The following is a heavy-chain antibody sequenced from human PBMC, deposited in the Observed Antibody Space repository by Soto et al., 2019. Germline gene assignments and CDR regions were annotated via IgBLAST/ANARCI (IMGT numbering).Heavy chain of an antibody. Sequence: QVQLVQSGAEVKKPGASVKVSCKASGYTFTGYYMHWVRQAPGQGLEWMGWINPNSGGTHYAQKFQGWVTMTRDTSISTAYMELSRLRSDDTAVYYCARGPTVTTRYFQHWGQGTLVTVSS. CDR2: INPNSGGT. CDR3: ARGPTVTTRYFQH. D-gene: IGHD4-17*01. J-gene: IGHJ1*01. CDR1: GYTFTGYY. V-gene: IGHV1-2*04.